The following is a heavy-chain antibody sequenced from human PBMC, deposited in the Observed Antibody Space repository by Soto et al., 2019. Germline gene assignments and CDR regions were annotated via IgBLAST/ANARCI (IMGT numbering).Heavy chain of an antibody. CDR1: GGSISSYY. J-gene: IGHJ4*02. CDR2: IYYSGST. V-gene: IGHV4-59*01. CDR3: AKTTGPLGYCSGGSCYPWTPHFDY. Sequence: SETLSLTCTVSGGSISSYYWSWIRQPPGKGLEWIGYIYYSGSTNYNPSLKSRVTISVDTSKNQFSLKLSSVTAADTAVYYCAKTTGPLGYCSGGSCYPWTPHFDYWGQGTLVTVSS. D-gene: IGHD2-15*01.